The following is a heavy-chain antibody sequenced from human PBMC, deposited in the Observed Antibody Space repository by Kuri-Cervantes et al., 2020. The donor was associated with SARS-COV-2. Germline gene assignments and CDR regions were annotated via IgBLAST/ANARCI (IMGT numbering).Heavy chain of an antibody. D-gene: IGHD2-21*01. Sequence: GESLKISCTASGFIFSDYYMTWIRQAPGKGLEWVSYISSSGSTIYYADSVKGRFTISRDNAKNSLYLQMNSLRAEDTAVYYCARDHSLSGAYSLEDAFDIWGQGTMVTVSS. CDR2: ISSSGSTI. V-gene: IGHV3-11*04. CDR3: ARDHSLSGAYSLEDAFDI. J-gene: IGHJ3*02. CDR1: GFIFSDYY.